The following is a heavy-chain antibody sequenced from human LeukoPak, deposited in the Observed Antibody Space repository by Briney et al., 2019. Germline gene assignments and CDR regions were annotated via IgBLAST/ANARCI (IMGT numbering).Heavy chain of an antibody. CDR1: GFTFSSYS. V-gene: IGHV3-21*01. J-gene: IGHJ6*02. Sequence: PGGSLSLSCAASGFTFSSYSMNWVRQAPGKGLEWVSSISSSSSYIYYADSVKGRFTISRDNAKNSLYLQMNSLRAEDTAVYYCARVFVSGSSYGMDVWGQGTTVTVSS. CDR3: ARVFVSGSSYGMDV. CDR2: ISSSSSYI. D-gene: IGHD3-10*01.